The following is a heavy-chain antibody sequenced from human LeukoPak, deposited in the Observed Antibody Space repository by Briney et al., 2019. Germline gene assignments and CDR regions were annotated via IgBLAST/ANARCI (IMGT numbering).Heavy chain of an antibody. V-gene: IGHV4-30-4*08. CDR3: ARDLLNEGNHLDY. D-gene: IGHD4-23*01. Sequence: SETLSLTCTVSGGSISSNNYFWGWIRQPPGKGLEWIGYIYYSGSTYYNPSLKSRVTISVDTSKNQFSLKLSSVTAADTAVYYCARDLLNEGNHLDYWGQGTLVTVSS. J-gene: IGHJ4*02. CDR2: IYYSGST. CDR1: GGSISSNNYF.